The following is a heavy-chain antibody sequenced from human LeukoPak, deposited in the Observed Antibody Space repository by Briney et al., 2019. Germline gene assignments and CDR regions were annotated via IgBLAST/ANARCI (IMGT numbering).Heavy chain of an antibody. Sequence: SETLSLTCTVSGGSISSYYWSWIRQPPGKGLEWIGYIYYSGSTNYNPSLKSRVTISVDTSKNQFSLKLSSVTAADTAVYYCVSTRLGQWLVYYFDYWGQGTLVTVSS. J-gene: IGHJ4*02. D-gene: IGHD6-19*01. CDR3: VSTRLGQWLVYYFDY. CDR1: GGSISSYY. V-gene: IGHV4-59*01. CDR2: IYYSGST.